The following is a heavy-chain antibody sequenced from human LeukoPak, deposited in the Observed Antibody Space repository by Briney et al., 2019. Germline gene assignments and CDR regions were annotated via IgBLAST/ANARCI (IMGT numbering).Heavy chain of an antibody. V-gene: IGHV3-23*01. D-gene: IGHD1-26*01. Sequence: GGSLRLSCAASGITFGNYAMTWVRQAPGKGLEWVSAITSSGGSTYYADSVKGRFTISRDNSKNTLYLQMNSLRAEDTALYYCAREGWSGRNGEYLVGGMDVWAQGTTVTVSS. CDR3: AREGWSGRNGEYLVGGMDV. J-gene: IGHJ6*02. CDR1: GITFGNYA. CDR2: ITSSGGST.